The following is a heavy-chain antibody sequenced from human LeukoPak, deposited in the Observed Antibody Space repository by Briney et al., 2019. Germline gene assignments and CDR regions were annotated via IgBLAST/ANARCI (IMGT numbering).Heavy chain of an antibody. CDR2: IYYSGST. CDR3: ARHVGDYSSTWFGSFDY. CDR1: GGSISSYY. D-gene: IGHD6-13*01. J-gene: IGHJ4*02. V-gene: IGHV4-59*08. Sequence: PSETLSLTCTVSGGSISSYYWSWIRQPPGKGLEWIGYIYYSGSTTYNPSLKSRVTISVDTSKNQFSLELSSVTAADTAVYYCARHVGDYSSTWFGSFDYWGQGTLVTVSS.